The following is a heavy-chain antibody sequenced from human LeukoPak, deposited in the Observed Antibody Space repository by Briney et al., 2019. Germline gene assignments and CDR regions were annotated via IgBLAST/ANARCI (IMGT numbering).Heavy chain of an antibody. CDR3: ARAGNNWSFDY. CDR1: GGSVTSTNY. V-gene: IGHV4-4*02. CDR2: VNLQGFT. J-gene: IGHJ4*02. D-gene: IGHD1-1*01. Sequence: SETLSLTCGVSGGSVTSTNYWTWVRQPPGKGLEWIGEVNLQGFTNYNPSLMGRVAISVDTSENHISLQLTSVTAADTAVYYCARAGNNWSFDYWGQGTLATVSS.